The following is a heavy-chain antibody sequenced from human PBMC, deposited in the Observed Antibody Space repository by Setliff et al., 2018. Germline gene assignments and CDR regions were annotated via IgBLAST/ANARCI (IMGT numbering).Heavy chain of an antibody. V-gene: IGHV3-21*01. CDR3: ARDRSGGRDY. CDR2: ISGSSSYI. D-gene: IGHD6-25*01. CDR1: GFTFSSNN. J-gene: IGHJ4*02. Sequence: GGSLRLSCAASGFTFSSNNMHWVRQAPGKGLEWVSCISGSSSYIYYADSVKGRFTISRDNAKNSLYLQMNSLRAEDTAVYYCARDRSGGRDYWGQGTLVTVSS.